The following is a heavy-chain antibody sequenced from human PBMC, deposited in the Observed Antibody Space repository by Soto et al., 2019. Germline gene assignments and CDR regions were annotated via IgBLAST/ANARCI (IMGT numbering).Heavy chain of an antibody. J-gene: IGHJ6*02. CDR1: GGSISSGDYY. V-gene: IGHV4-30-4*01. Sequence: QVQLQESGPGLVKPSQTLSLTCTVSGGSISSGDYYWSWIRQPPGKGLEWIGYIYYSGSTYYNPSLKCRVTNSVDTSKNQFSLKLSSVTAADTAVYYCARATYARGGYYYGMDVWGQGTTVTVSS. D-gene: IGHD3-10*01. CDR2: IYYSGST. CDR3: ARATYARGGYYYGMDV.